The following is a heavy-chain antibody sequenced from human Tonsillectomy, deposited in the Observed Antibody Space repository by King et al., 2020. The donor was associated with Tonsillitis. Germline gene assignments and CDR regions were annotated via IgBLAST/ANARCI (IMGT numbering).Heavy chain of an antibody. Sequence: QLQESGPGLVKPSQTLSLTCTVSGGSISSGGHYWSWIRQHPGKGLEWIGYIYYSGSTFYNPSLKSRVTISVDTSENQFSLNLSSVTAADTAMYYCARADIRDGMDVWGQGTTVTVSS. D-gene: IGHD3-9*01. CDR2: IYYSGST. V-gene: IGHV4-31*03. CDR1: GGSISSGGHY. J-gene: IGHJ6*02. CDR3: ARADIRDGMDV.